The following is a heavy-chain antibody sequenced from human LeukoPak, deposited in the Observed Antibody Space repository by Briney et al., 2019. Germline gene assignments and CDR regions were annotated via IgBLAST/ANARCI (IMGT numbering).Heavy chain of an antibody. D-gene: IGHD6-19*01. J-gene: IGHJ4*02. Sequence: PGGSLRLSCAASGFTFSSYGMHWVRQAPGKGLEWVSVIYIGGSTHYTDSVKGRFTMSRDNSKNTLYLQMNSLRVEDTAVYYCARDLATVAGFDYWGQGTLVTVSS. V-gene: IGHV3-66*01. CDR3: ARDLATVAGFDY. CDR1: GFTFSSYG. CDR2: IYIGGST.